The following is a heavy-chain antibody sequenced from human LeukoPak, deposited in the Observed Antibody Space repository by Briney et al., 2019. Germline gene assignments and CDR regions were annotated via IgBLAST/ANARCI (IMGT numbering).Heavy chain of an antibody. J-gene: IGHJ4*02. CDR2: IYAGRNT. CDR3: AREHKDYDGDGSYYGY. Sequence: SETLSLTCTVSGGSISNYYWSWIRQPAGKGLEWIGRIYAGRNTDHNPSLKSRVTMSLDSSRNQFSLRLTSVTAADTAVYYCAREHKDYDGDGSYYGYWGQGTLVTVSS. CDR1: GGSISNYY. D-gene: IGHD3-10*01. V-gene: IGHV4-4*07.